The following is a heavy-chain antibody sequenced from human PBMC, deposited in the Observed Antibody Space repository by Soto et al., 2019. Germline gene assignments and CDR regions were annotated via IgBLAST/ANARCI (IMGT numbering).Heavy chain of an antibody. J-gene: IGHJ5*02. D-gene: IGHD6-19*01. CDR1: GGSISTVGHY. Sequence: SETLSLTCSVSGGSISTVGHYWTWIRQPPGKGLEWIGSIYHTGSTYYSKSLRSRLTISIDTSKSQFSLRLSSVTAADTAVYYCARGLVLSDWFDPWGQGTLVTVSS. CDR2: IYHTGST. CDR3: ARGLVLSDWFDP. V-gene: IGHV4-31*03.